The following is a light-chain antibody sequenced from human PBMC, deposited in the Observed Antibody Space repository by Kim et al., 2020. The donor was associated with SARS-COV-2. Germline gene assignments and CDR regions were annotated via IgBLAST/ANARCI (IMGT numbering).Light chain of an antibody. CDR2: DAS. CDR3: QQYENSPQT. CDR1: QSVRSSY. Sequence: LSPGERATLSCRASQSVRSSYVAWYQHKPGQAPRLLIYDASSRATGIPDRFSGSGSGTDFTLTISRLEPEDFALYHCQQYENSPQTFGQGTKLEI. J-gene: IGKJ2*01. V-gene: IGKV3-20*01.